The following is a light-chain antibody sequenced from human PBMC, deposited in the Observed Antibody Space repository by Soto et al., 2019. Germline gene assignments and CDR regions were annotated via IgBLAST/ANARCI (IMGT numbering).Light chain of an antibody. CDR1: RSNIGSNN. Sequence: QSALTQPPSASGTPGQRVTISCSGSRSNIGSNNVNWYQQLPGMAPKLLIFGYNQRPSGVPGRFSGSKSGTSASLAISGLQAEDEADYYCAAWDDSLGGHLVFGGGTKLTVL. V-gene: IGLV1-44*01. CDR2: GYN. CDR3: AAWDDSLGGHLV. J-gene: IGLJ3*02.